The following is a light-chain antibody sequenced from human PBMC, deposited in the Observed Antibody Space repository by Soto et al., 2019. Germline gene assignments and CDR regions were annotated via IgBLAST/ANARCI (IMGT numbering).Light chain of an antibody. CDR1: QSVSSY. CDR2: DAS. V-gene: IGKV3-11*01. Sequence: EIVLTQSPANLSLSPGERATLSCRASQSVSSYLTWYQQKPGQAPRLLIYDASNRATGVPARFSASGSGTDFTLTISSLEPEDFAIYYCQQRTNWPPYTFGQGTKLEIK. J-gene: IGKJ2*01. CDR3: QQRTNWPPYT.